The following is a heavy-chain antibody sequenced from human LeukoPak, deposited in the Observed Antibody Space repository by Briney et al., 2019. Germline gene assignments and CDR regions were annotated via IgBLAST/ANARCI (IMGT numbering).Heavy chain of an antibody. J-gene: IGHJ4*02. D-gene: IGHD5-24*01. V-gene: IGHV3-48*04. Sequence: PGGSLRLSCAASGFTLSSYSMIWVRQAPGKGLGWCSYISTTSNTLYYADSVKGRFTISRNNARNSVYLQSNSLRAEDTAVYYCARVGSGEGPFEMATIERYFDYWGQGTLVTVSS. CDR1: GFTLSSYS. CDR3: ARVGSGEGPFEMATIERYFDY. CDR2: ISTTSNTL.